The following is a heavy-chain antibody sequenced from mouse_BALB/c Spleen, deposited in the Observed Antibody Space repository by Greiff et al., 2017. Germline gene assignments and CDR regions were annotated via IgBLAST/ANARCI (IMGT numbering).Heavy chain of an antibody. CDR1: GYTFTSYW. Sequence: VQLQQSGTVLARPGASVKMSCKASGYTFTSYWMHWVKQRPGQGLEWIGAIYPGNSDTSYNQKFKGKAKLTAVTSTSTAYMELSSLTNEDSAVYYCTREGPITTATWFAYWGQGTLVTVSA. CDR3: TREGPITTATWFAY. D-gene: IGHD1-2*01. CDR2: IYPGNSDT. J-gene: IGHJ3*01. V-gene: IGHV1-5*01.